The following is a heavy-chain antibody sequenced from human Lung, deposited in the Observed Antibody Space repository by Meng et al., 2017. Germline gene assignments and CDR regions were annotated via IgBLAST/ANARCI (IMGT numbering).Heavy chain of an antibody. CDR3: VRDPVAVAGATDAFDI. D-gene: IGHD6-19*01. CDR2: IYYSGST. V-gene: IGHV4-39*07. Sequence: QLQLQESGPGLVKPSETLSLTCTVSGGSISSSSYYWGWIRQPPGKGLEWIGSIYYSGSTYYNPSLKSRVTISVDTSKNQFSLKLSSVTAADTAVYYCVRDPVAVAGATDAFDIWGQGTMVTVSS. J-gene: IGHJ3*02. CDR1: GGSISSSSYY.